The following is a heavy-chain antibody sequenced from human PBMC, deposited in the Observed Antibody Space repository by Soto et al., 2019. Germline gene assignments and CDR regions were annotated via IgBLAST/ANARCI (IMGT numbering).Heavy chain of an antibody. CDR2: IKQDGSEK. Sequence: LRLSCAASGFTFSSYWMSWVRQAPGKGLEWVANIKQDGSEKYYVDSVKGRFTISRDNAKNSLYLQMNSLRAEDTAVYYCARRDYGDPPAFDYWGQGTLVTVSS. V-gene: IGHV3-7*01. J-gene: IGHJ4*02. D-gene: IGHD4-17*01. CDR3: ARRDYGDPPAFDY. CDR1: GFTFSSYW.